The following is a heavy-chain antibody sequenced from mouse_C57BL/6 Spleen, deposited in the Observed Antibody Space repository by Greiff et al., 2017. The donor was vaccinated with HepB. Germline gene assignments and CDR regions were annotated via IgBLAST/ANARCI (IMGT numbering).Heavy chain of an antibody. CDR3: ARDYGSRD. CDR2: IGPGSGST. V-gene: IGHV1-77*01. CDR1: GYTFTDYY. D-gene: IGHD1-1*01. Sequence: VQLQQSGAELVKPGASVKISCKASGYTFTDYYINWVKQRPGQGLEWIGKIGPGSGSTYYNEKFKGKDTRTEDKSSSTAYMQRSSLTSEGSAVNVCARDYGSRDWGQGTLVPVSA. J-gene: IGHJ3*01.